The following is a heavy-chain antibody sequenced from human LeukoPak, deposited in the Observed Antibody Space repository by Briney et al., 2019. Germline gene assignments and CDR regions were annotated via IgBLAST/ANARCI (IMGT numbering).Heavy chain of an antibody. V-gene: IGHV4-34*01. CDR2: INHSGST. D-gene: IGHD3-10*01. J-gene: IGHJ4*02. Sequence: SETLSLTCAVYGGSFSGYYWSWIRQPPEKGLEWIGEINHSGSTNYNPSLKSRVTISVDTSKNQFSLKLSSVTAADTAVYYCARGVGTPPFVPLDPMVRGVTPFDYWGQGTLVTVSS. CDR1: GGSFSGYY. CDR3: ARGVGTPPFVPLDPMVRGVTPFDY.